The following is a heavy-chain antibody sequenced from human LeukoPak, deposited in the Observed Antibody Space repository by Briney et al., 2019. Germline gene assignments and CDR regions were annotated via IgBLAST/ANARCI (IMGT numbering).Heavy chain of an antibody. J-gene: IGHJ4*02. Sequence: KPSETLSLTCTVSGGSISSYYWSWIRQPAGKGLEWIGSIYTSGSTNYNPSLKSRVTMSVDTSKNQFSLKLSSVTAADTAVYYCARGSAYCGGDCYHALGYWGQGTLVTVSS. V-gene: IGHV4-4*07. CDR1: GGSISSYY. D-gene: IGHD2-21*02. CDR3: ARGSAYCGGDCYHALGY. CDR2: IYTSGST.